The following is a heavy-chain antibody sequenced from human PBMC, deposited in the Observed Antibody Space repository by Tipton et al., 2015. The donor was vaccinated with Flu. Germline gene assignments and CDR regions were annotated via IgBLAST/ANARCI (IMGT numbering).Heavy chain of an antibody. CDR1: GFSFSNHW. D-gene: IGHD6-13*01. V-gene: IGHV3-7*01. J-gene: IGHJ4*01. CDR2: IKQDGSDT. Sequence: SLRLSCAASGFSFSNHWMSWVRQAPGKGLEWVANIKQDGSDTCYVDSARGRFTISRDNAKNSLYLQMNSLRGEDTAVYYCARETAAGALDYWGQGTLVTVSS. CDR3: ARETAAGALDY.